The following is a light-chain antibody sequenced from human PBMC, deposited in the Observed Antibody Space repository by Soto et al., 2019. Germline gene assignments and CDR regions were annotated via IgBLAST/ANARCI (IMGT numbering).Light chain of an antibody. J-gene: IGKJ2*01. CDR2: GAS. Sequence: EIVLTQSPGTLSLSPGERATLSCRASQSVSSSYLAWYQQKPGQAPRLLIYGASSRATGIPDRFSGSGSGTDFTLTISILEPEDFAVYFCQQYGNSPPTNVGQGTKVAIK. CDR3: QQYGNSPPTN. V-gene: IGKV3-20*01. CDR1: QSVSSSY.